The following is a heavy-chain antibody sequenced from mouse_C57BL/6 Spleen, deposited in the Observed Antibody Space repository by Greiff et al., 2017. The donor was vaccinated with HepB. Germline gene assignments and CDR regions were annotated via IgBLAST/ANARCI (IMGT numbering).Heavy chain of an antibody. V-gene: IGHV5-4*01. D-gene: IGHD2-10*02. CDR1: GFTFSSYA. Sequence: EVQGVESGGGLVKPGGSLKLSCAASGFTFSSYAMSWVRQTPEKRLEWVATISDGGSYTYYPDNVKGRFTISRDNAKNNLYLQMSHLKSEDTAMYYCARGYGNFFDDWGQGTTLTVSS. J-gene: IGHJ2*01. CDR2: ISDGGSYT. CDR3: ARGYGNFFDD.